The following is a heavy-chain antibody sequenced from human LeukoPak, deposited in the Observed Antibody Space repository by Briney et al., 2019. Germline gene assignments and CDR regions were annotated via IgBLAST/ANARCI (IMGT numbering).Heavy chain of an antibody. CDR1: GYTLTELS. D-gene: IGHD2-21*01. CDR3: ATVAPTDDSYFHYYYGMDV. Sequence: ASVKVSCKVSGYTLTELSMHWVRQAPGKGLEWMGGFDPEDGETIYAQKFQGRVTMTEDTSTDTAYMELSSLRSEDTAVYYCATVAPTDDSYFHYYYGMDVWGQGTTVTVSS. CDR2: FDPEDGET. V-gene: IGHV1-24*01. J-gene: IGHJ6*02.